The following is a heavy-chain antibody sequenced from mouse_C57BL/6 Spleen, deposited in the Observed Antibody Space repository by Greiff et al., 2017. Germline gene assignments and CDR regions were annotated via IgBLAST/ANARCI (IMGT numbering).Heavy chain of an antibody. CDR1: GFTFSDYG. CDR2: ISSGSSTI. CDR3: ARRIYYGNYGYFDV. Sequence: EVQLVESGGGLVKPGGSLKLSCAASGFTFSDYGMHWVRQAPEKGLEWVAYISSGSSTIYYADTVKGRFTISRDNAKNTLFLQMTSLRSEDTAMYYCARRIYYGNYGYFDVWGTGTTVTVSS. D-gene: IGHD2-1*01. V-gene: IGHV5-17*01. J-gene: IGHJ1*03.